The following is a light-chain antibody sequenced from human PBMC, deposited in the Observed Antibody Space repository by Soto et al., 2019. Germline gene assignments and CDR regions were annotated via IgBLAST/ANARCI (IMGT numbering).Light chain of an antibody. CDR2: KAS. CDR1: QSINSW. V-gene: IGKV1-5*03. J-gene: IGKJ1*01. CDR3: QQYHAFPGT. Sequence: DIQMTQSPSTLSASVGDRVTITCRASQSINSWLAWHQQKPGKAPKLLIYKASNLESGVPSRFSGSASGTEFTLTISSLQHDDFATYFCQQYHAFPGTFGQGTRVEIK.